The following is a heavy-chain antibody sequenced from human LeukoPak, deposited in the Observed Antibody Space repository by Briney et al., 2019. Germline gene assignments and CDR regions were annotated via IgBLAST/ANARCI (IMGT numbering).Heavy chain of an antibody. CDR2: IKQDGSEK. CDR1: GFTFSTYW. D-gene: IGHD3-3*01. CDR3: TTDSTRITISGVLSPSP. Sequence: GGSLRLSCAASGFTFSTYWMSWVRQAPGKGLEWVANIKQDGSEKYYVDSVKGRITISRDNAKNLLYLQMDSLRAEDTAVYYCTTDSTRITISGVLSPSPWGQGTLVTVSS. J-gene: IGHJ5*02. V-gene: IGHV3-7*03.